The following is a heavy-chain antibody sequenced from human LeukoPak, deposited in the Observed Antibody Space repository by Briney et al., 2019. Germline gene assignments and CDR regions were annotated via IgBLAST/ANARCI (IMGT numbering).Heavy chain of an antibody. J-gene: IGHJ4*02. CDR1: GHTFTSNF. CDR2: LNPSDGDT. V-gene: IGHV1-46*03. CDR3: AGETDAFDY. Sequence: ASVKVSCKASGHTFTSNFVHWVRQAPGQGLEWMAVLNPSDGDTTYAQKFQGRITMTRDTSTGTVYMELSSLRSEDTAVYYCAGETDAFDYWGQGTRVTVSS.